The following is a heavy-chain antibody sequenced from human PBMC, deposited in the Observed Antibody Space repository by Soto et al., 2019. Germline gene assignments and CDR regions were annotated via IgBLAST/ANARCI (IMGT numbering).Heavy chain of an antibody. D-gene: IGHD2-2*01. J-gene: IGHJ3*01. CDR3: AKDLRVVVVAAAKGGFDF. Sequence: EVQLLESGGGLVQPGGSLRLSCVASGLTFSDYAMSWVRQAPGKGLEWVSGISGSGGSTYYVDSVKGRFTVSRDNAKNTLYLQMNSLRAADTAIYYCAKDLRVVVVAAAKGGFDFWGQGTMVTVSP. V-gene: IGHV3-23*01. CDR1: GLTFSDYA. CDR2: ISGSGGST.